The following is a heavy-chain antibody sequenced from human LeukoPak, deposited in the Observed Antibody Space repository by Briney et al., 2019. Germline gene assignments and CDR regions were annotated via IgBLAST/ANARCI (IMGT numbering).Heavy chain of an antibody. CDR1: GFTFSSYA. CDR3: AKVLYYYDSSGSHSHY. CDR2: ISGSGGST. D-gene: IGHD3-22*01. J-gene: IGHJ4*02. Sequence: GGSLRLSCAASGFTFSSYAMSWVRQAPGKGLEWVSAISGSGGSTYYADSVKGRFTISRDNSKNTLYLQMNSLRAEDTAVYYCAKVLYYYDSSGSHSHYWGQGTLVTVSS. V-gene: IGHV3-23*01.